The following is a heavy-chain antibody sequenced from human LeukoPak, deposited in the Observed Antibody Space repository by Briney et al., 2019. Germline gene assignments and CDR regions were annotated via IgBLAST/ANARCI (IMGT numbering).Heavy chain of an antibody. CDR3: ARDCTNGVCLADY. J-gene: IGHJ4*02. CDR1: GGSISSSSYY. CDR2: IYYSGST. Sequence: SETLSLTWTVSGGSISSSSYYWGWIRQPPGKGLEWIGSIYYSGSTYYNPSLKSRVTISVDTSKNQFSLKLSSVTAADTAVYYCARDCTNGVCLADYWGQGTLVTVSS. D-gene: IGHD2-8*01. V-gene: IGHV4-39*02.